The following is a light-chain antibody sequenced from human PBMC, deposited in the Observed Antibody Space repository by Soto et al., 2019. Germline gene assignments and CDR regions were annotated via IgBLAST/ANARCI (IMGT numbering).Light chain of an antibody. J-gene: IGKJ4*02. CDR2: DAS. Sequence: EIVLTQSPATLSLSPGERATLSCRASQSVSSYLAWYQQKPGQAPRLLIYDASTRATGIPARFSGSGSGTDFTLPISSREPEDFAVYYCQQRSNWPLTFGGGTKVEIK. CDR1: QSVSSY. V-gene: IGKV3-11*01. CDR3: QQRSNWPLT.